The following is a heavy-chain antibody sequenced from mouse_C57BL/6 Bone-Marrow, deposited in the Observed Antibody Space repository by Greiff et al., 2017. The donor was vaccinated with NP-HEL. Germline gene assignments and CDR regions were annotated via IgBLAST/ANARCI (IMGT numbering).Heavy chain of an antibody. CDR2: IDPNSGGT. Sequence: QVQLKQPGAELVKPGASVKLSCKASGYTFTSYWMHWVKQRPGRGLEWIGRIDPNSGGTKYNEKFKSKATLTVDKPSSTAYMQLSSLTSEDSAVYYCARESYYGSSYRWYFDVWGTGTTVTVSS. D-gene: IGHD1-1*01. J-gene: IGHJ1*03. CDR1: GYTFTSYW. CDR3: ARESYYGSSYRWYFDV. V-gene: IGHV1-72*01.